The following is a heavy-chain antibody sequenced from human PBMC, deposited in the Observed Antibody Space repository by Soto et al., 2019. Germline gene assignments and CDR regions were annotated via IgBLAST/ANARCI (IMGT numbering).Heavy chain of an antibody. Sequence: QVQLVQSGAEMKKPGASVKLSCKTSGINYNTYAIHWVRQAPGQGLEWMGWINAGNGDTRYSQNFQGRVTLTRDTSASTLYMALDSLKSEVTGVYYCARAISGYVTWGPGALVTV. V-gene: IGHV1-3*01. CDR3: ARAISGYVT. CDR1: GINYNTYA. CDR2: INAGNGDT. J-gene: IGHJ4*02. D-gene: IGHD5-12*01.